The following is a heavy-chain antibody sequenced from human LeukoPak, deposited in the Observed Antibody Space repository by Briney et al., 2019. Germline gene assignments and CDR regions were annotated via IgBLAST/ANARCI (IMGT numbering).Heavy chain of an antibody. J-gene: IGHJ4*02. CDR3: ATGKDSSRIYDY. D-gene: IGHD6-13*01. V-gene: IGHV1-24*01. CDR1: GYTLTELS. Sequence: ASVKVSCKVSGYTLTELSMHWVRQAPGKGLEWMGGFDPEDGETIYAQKFQGRVTMTEDTSTDTAYMELSSLRSEDTAVYYCATGKDSSRIYDYWGQGTLVTVSS. CDR2: FDPEDGET.